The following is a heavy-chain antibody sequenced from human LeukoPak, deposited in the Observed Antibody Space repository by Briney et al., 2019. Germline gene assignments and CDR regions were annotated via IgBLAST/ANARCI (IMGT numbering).Heavy chain of an antibody. CDR1: GGSISSGGYH. J-gene: IGHJ4*02. Sequence: SETLSLTCTVSGGSISSGGYHWSWIRQHPGKGLEWIGYIYYSGSTYYNPSLESRVTISVDTSKNQFSLKLSSVTAADTAVYYCASSSGYYYFDYWGQGTLVTVSS. CDR2: IYYSGST. V-gene: IGHV4-31*03. CDR3: ASSSGYYYFDY. D-gene: IGHD3-22*01.